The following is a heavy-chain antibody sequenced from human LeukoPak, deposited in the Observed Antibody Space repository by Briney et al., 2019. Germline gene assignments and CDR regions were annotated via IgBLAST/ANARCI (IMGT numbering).Heavy chain of an antibody. D-gene: IGHD1-1*01. CDR3: ARNELDAFDI. V-gene: IGHV4-59*08. Sequence: KASETLSLTCTVSGGSISGYYWSWIRQPPGKGLEWIGYIYYSGSTNYNPSLKSRVTISVDTSKSQFSLKLSSVTAADTAVYYCARNELDAFDIWGQGTMVTVSS. CDR2: IYYSGST. J-gene: IGHJ3*02. CDR1: GGSISGYY.